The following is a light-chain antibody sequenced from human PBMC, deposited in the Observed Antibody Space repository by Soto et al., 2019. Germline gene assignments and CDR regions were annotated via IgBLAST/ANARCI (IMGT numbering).Light chain of an antibody. CDR1: QSISSL. Sequence: DIQMTQSPSTLSASVGDRVTITCRASQSISSLLAWYQQKPGRAPTLLIYKASTLESGVPSRFSGSGSGTECTLTISSLQPDDFATYYCQQYDSYPLTFGQGTRLEIK. CDR2: KAS. J-gene: IGKJ5*01. CDR3: QQYDSYPLT. V-gene: IGKV1-5*03.